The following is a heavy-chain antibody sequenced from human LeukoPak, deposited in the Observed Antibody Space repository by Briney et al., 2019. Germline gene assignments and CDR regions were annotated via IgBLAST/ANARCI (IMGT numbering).Heavy chain of an antibody. CDR2: IHDSGST. V-gene: IGHV4-59*08. CDR3: ARGADRDPSSP. CDR1: GGTISSYY. J-gene: IGHJ5*02. D-gene: IGHD3-22*01. Sequence: SETLSLTCTVSGGTISSYYWNWIRQPPGKGLGWIGYIHDSGSTKYNPSLKSRVTISVDTSKNQFSLKLSSVTAADTAVYYCARGADRDPSSPWGQGTLVTVSS.